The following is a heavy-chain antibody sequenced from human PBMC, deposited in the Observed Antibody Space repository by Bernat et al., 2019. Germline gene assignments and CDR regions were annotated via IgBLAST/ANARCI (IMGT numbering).Heavy chain of an antibody. CDR3: AKDPSFGY. J-gene: IGHJ4*02. CDR1: GFTFSSYG. V-gene: IGHV3-30*18. Sequence: VQLVESGGGLVQPGGSLRLSCAASGFTFSSYGMHWVRQAPGKGLEWVAVISYDGSNKYYADSVKGRFTISRDNSKNTLYLQMNSLRAEDTAVYYCAKDPSFGYWGQGTLVTVSS. CDR2: ISYDGSNK.